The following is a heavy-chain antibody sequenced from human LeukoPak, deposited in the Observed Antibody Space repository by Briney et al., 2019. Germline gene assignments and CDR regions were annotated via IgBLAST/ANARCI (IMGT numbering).Heavy chain of an antibody. J-gene: IGHJ4*02. D-gene: IGHD3-16*01. Sequence: GGSLRLSCAASGFTFSSYEMNWVRQASGKGLEWVSYITSSGSTIYYADSVKGRFTISRDNAKNSLYLQMNSLRAEDTAVYYCARDFGGALDYWGQGTLVTVSS. CDR3: ARDFGGALDY. V-gene: IGHV3-48*03. CDR1: GFTFSSYE. CDR2: ITSSGSTI.